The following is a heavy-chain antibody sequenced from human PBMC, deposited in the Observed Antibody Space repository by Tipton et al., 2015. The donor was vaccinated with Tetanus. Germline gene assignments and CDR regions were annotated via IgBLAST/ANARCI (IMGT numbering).Heavy chain of an antibody. Sequence: TLSLTCTVSGGSISSSSYYWSWIRQPPGKGLEWIGYIYYSGSTNYNPSLKSRVTISVDTSKNQFSLKLSSVTAADTAVYYCARVGYSGSLSRPSSENWFDPWGQGTLVTVSS. J-gene: IGHJ5*02. V-gene: IGHV4-61*05. CDR2: IYYSGST. CDR3: ARVGYSGSLSRPSSENWFDP. CDR1: GGSISSSSYY. D-gene: IGHD1-26*01.